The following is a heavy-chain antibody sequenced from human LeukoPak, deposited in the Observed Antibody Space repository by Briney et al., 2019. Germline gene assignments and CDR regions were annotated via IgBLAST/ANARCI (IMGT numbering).Heavy chain of an antibody. J-gene: IGHJ4*02. D-gene: IGHD1-26*01. CDR1: GFTFSSYA. CDR3: ARICGSYFGYFDY. Sequence: PGGSLRLSCAASGFTFSSYAMSWVRQAPGKGLEWVSAISGSGGSTYYADSVKGRFTISRDNSKNTLYLQMNSLRAEDTAVYYCARICGSYFGYFDYWGQGTLVTVSS. V-gene: IGHV3-23*01. CDR2: ISGSGGST.